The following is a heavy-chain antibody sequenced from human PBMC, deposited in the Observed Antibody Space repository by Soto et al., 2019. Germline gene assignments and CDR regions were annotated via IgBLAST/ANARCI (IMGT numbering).Heavy chain of an antibody. CDR1: GGTFSSYT. J-gene: IGHJ1*01. Sequence: ASVKVSCKASGGTFSSYTISWVRQAPGQGLEWMGRIIPILGVANYAQKFQGRVTITADKSTSTAYMELSSLRSEDTAVYYCARDQGSGSKEDQHWGQGTLVTVSS. CDR3: ARDQGSGSKEDQH. D-gene: IGHD6-19*01. CDR2: IIPILGVA. V-gene: IGHV1-69*04.